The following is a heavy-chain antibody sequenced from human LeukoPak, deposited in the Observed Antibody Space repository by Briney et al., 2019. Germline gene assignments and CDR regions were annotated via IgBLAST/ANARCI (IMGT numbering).Heavy chain of an antibody. CDR2: INPNSGGT. CDR3: ARAGGYDSSGSQSRAFDY. V-gene: IGHV1-2*04. J-gene: IGHJ4*02. Sequence: ASVKVSCKASGYTFTGYYMHWVRQAPGQGLEWMGWINPNSGGTNYAQKFQGWVTMTRDTSISTAYMELSRLRSDDTAVYYCARAGGYDSSGSQSRAFDYWGQGTLVTVSS. CDR1: GYTFTGYY. D-gene: IGHD3-22*01.